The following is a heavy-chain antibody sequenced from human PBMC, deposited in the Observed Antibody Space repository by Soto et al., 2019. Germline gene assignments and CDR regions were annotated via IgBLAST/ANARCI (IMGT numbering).Heavy chain of an antibody. J-gene: IGHJ4*02. CDR3: ARRSWRGRADY. D-gene: IGHD3-3*01. CDR2: ISGSGGST. CDR1: GFTFSSYA. Sequence: PGGSLRLSCAASGFTFSSYAMSWVRQAPGKGLEWVSAISGSGGSTYYADSVKGRFTVSRDNAENTLSLELNSLRVEDTAIYYCARRSWRGRADYWGQGILVTVSS. V-gene: IGHV3-23*01.